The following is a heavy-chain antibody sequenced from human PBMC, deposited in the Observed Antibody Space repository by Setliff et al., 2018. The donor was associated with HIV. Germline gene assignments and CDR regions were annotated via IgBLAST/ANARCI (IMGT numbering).Heavy chain of an antibody. CDR3: ARHWGYSYGIDY. CDR1: GGSISIGNW. J-gene: IGHJ4*02. CDR2: IYHSGST. V-gene: IGHV4-4*02. Sequence: PSETLSLTCAVSGGSISIGNWWSWARQPPGKGLGWIGEIYHSGSTNYNPSLEIRVTISIDTSNHQFSLKLSSVTAADTAMYYCARHWGYSYGIDYWGQGIPVTVSS. D-gene: IGHD5-18*01.